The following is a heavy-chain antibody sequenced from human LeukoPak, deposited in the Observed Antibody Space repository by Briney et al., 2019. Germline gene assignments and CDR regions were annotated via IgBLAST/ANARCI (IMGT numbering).Heavy chain of an antibody. CDR2: IYYSGST. Sequence: SETLSLTCTVSGGSISSSSYYWGWIRQPPGKGLEWIGSIYYSGSTYYNPSLKSRVTISVDTSKNQFSLKLSSVTAADTAVYYCARGVGYSYGIFDLWGRGTLVTVSS. J-gene: IGHJ2*01. CDR1: GGSISSSSYY. D-gene: IGHD5-18*01. CDR3: ARGVGYSYGIFDL. V-gene: IGHV4-39*07.